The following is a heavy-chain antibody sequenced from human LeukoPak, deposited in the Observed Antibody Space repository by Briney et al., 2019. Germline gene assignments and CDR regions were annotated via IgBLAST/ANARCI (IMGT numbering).Heavy chain of an antibody. CDR3: TREGAPWELLSTWFDP. V-gene: IGHV3-49*03. CDR2: IRSKAYGGTT. Sequence: GGSLRLSCTASGFTFGDYAMSWFRQAPGKGLEWVGFIRSKAYGGTTEYAASVKGRFTISRDDSKSIAYLQMNSLKTEDTAVYYCTREGAPWELLSTWFDPWGQGTLVTVSS. CDR1: GFTFGDYA. J-gene: IGHJ5*02. D-gene: IGHD1-26*01.